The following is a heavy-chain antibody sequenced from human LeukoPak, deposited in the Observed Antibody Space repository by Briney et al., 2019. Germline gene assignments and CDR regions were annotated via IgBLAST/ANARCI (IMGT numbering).Heavy chain of an antibody. CDR1: GGSISTYY. J-gene: IGHJ4*02. CDR2: IYYSGST. V-gene: IGHV4-59*06. Sequence: SETLSLTCTVSGGSISTYYWSWIRQPPGKGLEWIGYIYYSGSTYYNPSLKSRVTISVDTSKNQFSLKLSSVTAADTAVYYCASLRTIATFDYWGQGTLVTVSS. D-gene: IGHD1-26*01. CDR3: ASLRTIATFDY.